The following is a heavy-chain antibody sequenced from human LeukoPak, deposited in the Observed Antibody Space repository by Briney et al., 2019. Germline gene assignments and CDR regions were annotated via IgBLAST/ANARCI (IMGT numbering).Heavy chain of an antibody. D-gene: IGHD5-24*01. CDR1: GYTFTSYD. Sequence: ASVKVSCKASGYTFTSYDINWVRQATGQGLEWMGWMNPNSGNTGYAQKFQGRVTMTRNTSISTAYMELSSLRSEDTAVYYCARGGRDGYNLPGYFDYWGQGTLVTVSS. V-gene: IGHV1-8*01. CDR3: ARGGRDGYNLPGYFDY. J-gene: IGHJ4*02. CDR2: MNPNSGNT.